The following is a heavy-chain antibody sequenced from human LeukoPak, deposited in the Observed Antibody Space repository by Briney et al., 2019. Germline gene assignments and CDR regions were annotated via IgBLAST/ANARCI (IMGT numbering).Heavy chain of an antibody. V-gene: IGHV3-74*01. CDR1: GFTFSNYW. D-gene: IGHD3-16*01. Sequence: PGGSLRLSCAASGFTFSNYWMHWVRQAPGKGLVWVSRISSSEETTTSYADSVKGRFTISRDNAKNTLYLQMNSLRAEDTAVYYCAGEGGGPSPQYYFDHWGQGTLVAVSS. CDR3: AGEGGGPSPQYYFDH. CDR2: ISSSEETTT. J-gene: IGHJ4*02.